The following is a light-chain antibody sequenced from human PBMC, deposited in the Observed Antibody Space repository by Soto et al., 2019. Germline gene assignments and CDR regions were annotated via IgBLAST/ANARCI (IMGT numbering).Light chain of an antibody. CDR3: HQYGGSPGT. V-gene: IGKV3-15*01. CDR1: QSISSN. CDR2: GAS. J-gene: IGKJ1*01. Sequence: EIVMTQSPATLSVSPGERATLSCRASQSISSNLAWYQQKPGQAPSLLLYGASTRATGIPARFSGSGSGTDFTLTISRLEPEDFAVYYCHQYGGSPGTLGQGTKVDIK.